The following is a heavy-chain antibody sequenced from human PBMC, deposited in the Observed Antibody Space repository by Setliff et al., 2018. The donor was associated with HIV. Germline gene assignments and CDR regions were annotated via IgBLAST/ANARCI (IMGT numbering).Heavy chain of an antibody. D-gene: IGHD3-22*01. CDR1: GGSISSDNW. Sequence: SETLSLTCAVSGGSISSDNWWTWVRQPPGKGLEWIGEIYHSGSTNYNPSLKSRVTISVDKSKNQFSLKLKSVTAADTAVYYCAREDTTGYYSLSAFDIWGQGTLVTVSS. CDR3: AREDTTGYYSLSAFDI. V-gene: IGHV4-4*02. J-gene: IGHJ3*02. CDR2: IYHSGST.